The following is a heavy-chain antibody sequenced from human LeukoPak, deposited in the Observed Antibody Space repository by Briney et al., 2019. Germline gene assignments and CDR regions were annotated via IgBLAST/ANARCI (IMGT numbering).Heavy chain of an antibody. CDR1: GFTFSSYT. CDR3: ARVPGTYCSSTSCYASHFDY. V-gene: IGHV3-21*01. CDR2: ISSSSSYI. J-gene: IGHJ4*02. Sequence: GGSLRLSCAASGFTFSSYTMNWVRQAPGKGLEWVSSISSSSSYIYYADSVKGRFTISRDNAKNSLYLQMNSLRAEDTAVYYCARVPGTYCSSTSCYASHFDYWGQGTLVTVSS. D-gene: IGHD2-2*01.